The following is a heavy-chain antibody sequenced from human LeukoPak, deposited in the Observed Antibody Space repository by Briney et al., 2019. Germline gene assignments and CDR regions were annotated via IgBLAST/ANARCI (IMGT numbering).Heavy chain of an antibody. V-gene: IGHV1-2*02. CDR2: INPNSGGT. CDR1: GYTFTCYY. J-gene: IGHJ3*02. CDR3: AREGLAAAGGDAFDI. Sequence: GASVKVSCKASGYTFTCYYMHWVRQAPGQGLEWMGWINPNSGGTNYAQKFQGRVTMTRDTSISTAYMELSRPRSDDTAVYYCAREGLAAAGGDAFDIWGQGTMVTVSS. D-gene: IGHD6-13*01.